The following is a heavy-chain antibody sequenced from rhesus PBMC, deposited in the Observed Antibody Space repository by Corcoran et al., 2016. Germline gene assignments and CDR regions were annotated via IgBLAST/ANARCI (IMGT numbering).Heavy chain of an antibody. CDR2: IYGSGSST. D-gene: IGHD6-13*01. CDR3: ARDRSVSSWSYNRFDV. V-gene: IGHV4-169*02. Sequence: QLQLQESGPGLVKPSETLSLTCAVSGGSISSSYWSWIRQAPGKGLEWIGYIYGSGSSTNYNPSLKSRVPLSVDTSKNQLSLKLSSVTAADTAVYYCARDRSVSSWSYNRFDVWGAGVLVTVSS. J-gene: IGHJ5-1*01. CDR1: GGSISSSY.